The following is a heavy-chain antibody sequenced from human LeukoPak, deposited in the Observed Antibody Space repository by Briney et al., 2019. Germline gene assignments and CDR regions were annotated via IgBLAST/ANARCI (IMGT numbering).Heavy chain of an antibody. CDR3: ARVEIGLRYFDWLLPIDY. V-gene: IGHV1-18*04. Sequence: GASVKVSCKASGYTFTSYGISWVRQAPGQGLEWMGWISAYNGNTNYAQKLQGRVTMTTDTSTSTAYMELRSLRSDDTAVYHCARVEIGLRYFDWLLPIDYWGQGTLVTVSS. D-gene: IGHD3-9*01. CDR1: GYTFTSYG. J-gene: IGHJ4*02. CDR2: ISAYNGNT.